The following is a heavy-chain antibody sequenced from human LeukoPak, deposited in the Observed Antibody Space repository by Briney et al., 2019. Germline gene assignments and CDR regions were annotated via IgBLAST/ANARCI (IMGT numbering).Heavy chain of an antibody. CDR3: ARGGDAAFIKY. CDR1: GYTFTSYA. V-gene: IGHV1-3*01. D-gene: IGHD5-18*01. CDR2: INAGNDNT. Sequence: ASVKVSCKASGYTFTSYAMHWVRQAPGQRLEWMGWINAGNDNTKYSQKFQGRVTMTRDTSISTAYMELSSLSSEDTAVYYCARGGDAAFIKYWGQGALVTVSS. J-gene: IGHJ4*02.